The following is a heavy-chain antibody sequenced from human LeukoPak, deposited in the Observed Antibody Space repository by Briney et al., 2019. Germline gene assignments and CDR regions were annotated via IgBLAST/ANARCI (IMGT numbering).Heavy chain of an antibody. Sequence: SETLSLTCTVSGGSISSSSYYWGWIRQPPGKGLEWIGSVYYSGSTYYNPSLKSRVTISVDTSKNQFSLKLSSVTAADTAVYYCARVGDRSGNGYSHWGQGTLVTVSS. D-gene: IGHD2-2*03. J-gene: IGHJ4*02. CDR1: GGSISSSSYY. V-gene: IGHV4-39*01. CDR2: VYYSGST. CDR3: ARVGDRSGNGYSH.